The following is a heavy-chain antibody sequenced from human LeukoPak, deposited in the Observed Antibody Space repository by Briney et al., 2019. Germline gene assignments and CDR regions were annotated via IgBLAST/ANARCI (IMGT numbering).Heavy chain of an antibody. CDR2: IKQDGSEK. J-gene: IGHJ5*02. V-gene: IGHV3-7*01. CDR3: ARDQSSVAGTTYNWFDP. D-gene: IGHD6-19*01. CDR1: GFTFSSYW. Sequence: GGSLRLSCAASGFTFSSYWMSWVRQAPGKGLEWVANIKQDGSEKYYVDSVKGRFTISRDNAKNSLYLQMDSLRAEDTAVYYCARDQSSVAGTTYNWFDPWGQGTLVTVSS.